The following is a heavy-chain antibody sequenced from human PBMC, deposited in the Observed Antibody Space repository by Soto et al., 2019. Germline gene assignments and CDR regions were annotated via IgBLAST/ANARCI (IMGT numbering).Heavy chain of an antibody. CDR3: VRDDKGWFDP. Sequence: QVQLAESGGGVVQPGRSLRLSCEASGFAFSSYGMHWVRQAPGKGLEWVAVIWSDGSKTYYADSVKGRFTISRESSQNTLYLQMNSLRVEDTAVYYCVRDDKGWFDPWGQGTPVTVSS. J-gene: IGHJ5*02. V-gene: IGHV3-33*01. CDR2: IWSDGSKT. CDR1: GFAFSSYG.